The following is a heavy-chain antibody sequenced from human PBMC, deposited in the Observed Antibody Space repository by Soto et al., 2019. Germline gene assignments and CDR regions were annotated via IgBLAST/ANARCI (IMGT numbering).Heavy chain of an antibody. Sequence: QVQLVQSGAEVKKPGASVKVSCKASGYTFTSYDINWVRQATGQGLEWMGWMNPNSGNTGYAQKFQGRVTMTRNTSISTAYRELSSLRSEDRAVYYCARGRIAARTKPFDCWGQGTLVTVSS. J-gene: IGHJ4*02. CDR1: GYTFTSYD. V-gene: IGHV1-8*01. CDR2: MNPNSGNT. D-gene: IGHD6-6*01. CDR3: ARGRIAARTKPFDC.